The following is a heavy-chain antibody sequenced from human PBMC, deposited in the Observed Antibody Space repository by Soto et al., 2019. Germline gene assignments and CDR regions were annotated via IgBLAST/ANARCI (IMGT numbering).Heavy chain of an antibody. D-gene: IGHD3-16*01. V-gene: IGHV4-59*08. CDR1: GGSISSYY. CDR3: ARHAREEGEGPLGEPEYAFDI. J-gene: IGHJ3*02. CDR2: IYYSGST. Sequence: SETLSLTCTVSGGSISSYYWSWIRQPPGKGLEWIGYIYYSGSTNYNPSLKSRVTISVDTSKNQFSLKLSSVTAADTAVYYCARHAREEGEGPLGEPEYAFDIWGQGTMVTVSS.